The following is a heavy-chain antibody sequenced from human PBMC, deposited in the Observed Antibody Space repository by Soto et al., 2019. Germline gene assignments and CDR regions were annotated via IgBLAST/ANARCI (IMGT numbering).Heavy chain of an antibody. Sequence: EVQLVESGGGLVQPGGSLRLSCAASGFTFSSYEMNWVRQAPGKGLEWVSYISSSGSTIYYADSVKGRFTISRDNAKNSLYLQMNSLRAEDTAVYYCARDSVAVGLWFGDHAGVYGMDVWGQGTTVTVSS. J-gene: IGHJ6*02. CDR2: ISSSGSTI. V-gene: IGHV3-48*03. CDR1: GFTFSSYE. CDR3: ARDSVAVGLWFGDHAGVYGMDV. D-gene: IGHD3-10*01.